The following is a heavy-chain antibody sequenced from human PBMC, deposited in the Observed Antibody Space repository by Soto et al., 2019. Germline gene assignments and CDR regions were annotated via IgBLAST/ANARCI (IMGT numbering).Heavy chain of an antibody. D-gene: IGHD3-16*01. CDR2: IYSGGST. CDR1: GFSVSTNY. CDR3: VRGGGNFDS. V-gene: IGHV3-53*01. Sequence: EVQLVEVGGGLSQPGGSLRLSCVVSGFSVSTNYMSWVRQAPGKGLEWVSVIYSGGSTVYADSVKGRFFISRDDSKNTVYLQMNSLRVGDTASYYCVRGGGNFDSWGQGTLVTVSS. J-gene: IGHJ4*02.